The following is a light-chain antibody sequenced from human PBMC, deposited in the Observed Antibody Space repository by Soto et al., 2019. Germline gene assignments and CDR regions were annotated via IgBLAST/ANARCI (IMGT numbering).Light chain of an antibody. CDR1: SSDVGGYNY. V-gene: IGLV2-14*01. CDR3: SSYTSSSTSDYV. J-gene: IGLJ1*01. Sequence: QSALTQPASVSGSPGQSITLSCTGTSSDVGGYNYVSWYQQHPGKAPKLMIYDVSNRPSGVSNRFSGSKSGNTASLTISGLQAEDEADYYCSSYTSSSTSDYVFGTGTTVTLL. CDR2: DVS.